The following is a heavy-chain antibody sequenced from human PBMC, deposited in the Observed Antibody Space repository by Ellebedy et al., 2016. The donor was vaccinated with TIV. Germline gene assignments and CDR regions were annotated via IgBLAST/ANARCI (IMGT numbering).Heavy chain of an antibody. V-gene: IGHV3-30-3*01. CDR3: ARDLDKSSGWYGGAAY. CDR2: ISYDGNSK. J-gene: IGHJ4*02. D-gene: IGHD6-19*01. Sequence: PGGSLRLSCAASGFTFNSYAMPWVRQAPGKGLEWVAVISYDGNSKYYADSVKGRFTISRDNSMTTLYLEMNSLRAEDTAVYYCARDLDKSSGWYGGAAYWGQGTLVTVSS. CDR1: GFTFNSYA.